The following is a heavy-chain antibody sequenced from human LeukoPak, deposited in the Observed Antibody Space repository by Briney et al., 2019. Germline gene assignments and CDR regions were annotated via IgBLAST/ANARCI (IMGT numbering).Heavy chain of an antibody. CDR1: GGSISSGGYS. D-gene: IGHD1-26*01. CDR2: IYHSGST. V-gene: IGHV4-30-2*01. J-gene: IGHJ4*02. CDR3: ARLSGSRGGFDY. Sequence: SETLSLTCAVSGGSISSGGYSWSWIRQPPGKGLEWIGYIYHSGSTYYNPSLKSRVTISVDRSKNQFSLKLSSVTAADTAVYYCARLSGSRGGFDYWGQGTLVTVSS.